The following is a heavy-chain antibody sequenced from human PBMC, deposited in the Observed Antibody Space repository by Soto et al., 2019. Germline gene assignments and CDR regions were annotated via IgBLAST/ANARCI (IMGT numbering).Heavy chain of an antibody. CDR1: GFTFSSYG. D-gene: IGHD1-7*01. CDR2: ISYDGSNK. J-gene: IGHJ6*02. V-gene: IGHV3-30*18. Sequence: GGSLRLSCAASGFTFSSYGMHWVRQAPGKGLEWVAVISYDGSNKYYADSVKGRFTISRDNSKNTLYLQMNSLRAEDTAVYYCANFPDGNWNYIDYYGMDVWGQGTTVTVSS. CDR3: ANFPDGNWNYIDYYGMDV.